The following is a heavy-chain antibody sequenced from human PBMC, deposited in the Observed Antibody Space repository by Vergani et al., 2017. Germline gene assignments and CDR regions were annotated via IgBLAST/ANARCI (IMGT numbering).Heavy chain of an antibody. CDR2: IVVGSGNT. CDR1: GFTFTSSA. J-gene: IGHJ6*02. V-gene: IGHV1-58*01. D-gene: IGHD3-10*01. CDR3: ARIFKYGSGSDGYYYYGMDV. Sequence: QMQLVQSGPEVKKPGTSVKVSCKASGFTFTSSAVQWVRQARGQRLEWIGWIVVGSGNTNYAQKFQERVTITRDMSTSTAYMELSSLRSEDTAVYYCARIFKYGSGSDGYYYYGMDVWGQGTTVTVSS.